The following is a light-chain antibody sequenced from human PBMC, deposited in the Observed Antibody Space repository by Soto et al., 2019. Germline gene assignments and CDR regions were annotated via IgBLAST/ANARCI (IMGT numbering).Light chain of an antibody. CDR1: SSDVGGYNY. J-gene: IGLJ2*01. Sequence: QSALTQPPSASGSPGQSVTISCTGTSSDVGGYNYVSWYQQHPGKAPKLMIYEVFKRPSGVPDRFSGSKSGNTASLTVSGLQAEDEADYYCSSYAGSNGVVFGGGTKLTVL. CDR2: EVF. V-gene: IGLV2-8*01. CDR3: SSYAGSNGVV.